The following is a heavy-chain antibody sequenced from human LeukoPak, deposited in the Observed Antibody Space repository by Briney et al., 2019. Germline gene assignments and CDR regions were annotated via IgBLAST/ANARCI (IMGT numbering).Heavy chain of an antibody. CDR3: ARAPRSRIAAAGTSYYYYYYMDV. Sequence: ASVKVSCKASGYTFTSYDINWVRQAPGQGLEWMGWMNPNSGNTVYAQKFQGRVTMTRNTSISTAYMELSSLRSEDTAVYYCARAPRSRIAAAGTSYYYYYYMDVWGKGTTVTVSS. CDR2: MNPNSGNT. D-gene: IGHD6-13*01. J-gene: IGHJ6*03. CDR1: GYTFTSYD. V-gene: IGHV1-8*01.